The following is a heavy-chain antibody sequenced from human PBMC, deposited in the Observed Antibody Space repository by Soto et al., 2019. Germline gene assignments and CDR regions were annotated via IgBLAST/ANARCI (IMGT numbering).Heavy chain of an antibody. CDR3: ARAFVSSGYYYFDY. CDR2: IYYSGST. Sequence: ASGTLSLTCPFSGGSISSGDFYLGWVRPPPGKGLEWIGYIYYSGSTYYNPSLKSRVTISVDTSKNQFSLKLSSVTAADTAVYYCARAFVSSGYYYFDYWGQGTLVTVSS. J-gene: IGHJ4*02. CDR1: GGSISSGDFY. V-gene: IGHV4-30-4*01. D-gene: IGHD3-22*01.